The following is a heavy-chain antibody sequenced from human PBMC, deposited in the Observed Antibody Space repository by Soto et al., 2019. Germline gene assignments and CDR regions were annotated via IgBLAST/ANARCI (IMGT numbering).Heavy chain of an antibody. Sequence: QEQLVESGGGVVQPGGSRRLSCEAAGFNVSYYGLHWVRQAPGKGLEWVALVWYDGSRTYYSDSVKGRFTISRDNFKKTVDLQMNGLRVEDTALYYCARGTSHYYDYMDVWGEGTTVTVSS. CDR3: ARGTSHYYDYMDV. D-gene: IGHD3-16*01. V-gene: IGHV3-33*01. CDR2: VWYDGSRT. CDR1: GFNVSYYG. J-gene: IGHJ6*03.